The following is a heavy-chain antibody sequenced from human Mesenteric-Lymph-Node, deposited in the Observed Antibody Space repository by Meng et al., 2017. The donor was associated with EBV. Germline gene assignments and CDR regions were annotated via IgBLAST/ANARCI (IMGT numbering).Heavy chain of an antibody. Sequence: QGQLVQSGAEVKKPGASVRVSCKPSGYSFSNYGITWVRLAPGQGLEWMGLISAYNGDTNYAQKFQGRVTMTTDTSTGTAYMELGSLRSDDTAVYYCAREGGYYYNYDYWGQGTLVTGSS. CDR2: ISAYNGDT. CDR1: GYSFSNYG. D-gene: IGHD3-22*01. CDR3: AREGGYYYNYDY. V-gene: IGHV1-18*01. J-gene: IGHJ4*02.